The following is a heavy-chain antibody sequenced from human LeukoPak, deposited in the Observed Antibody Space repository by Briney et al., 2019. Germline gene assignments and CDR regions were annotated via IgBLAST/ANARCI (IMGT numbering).Heavy chain of an antibody. CDR2: IRSKANSYAT. CDR3: ARGRCSGGSCYSYYYYGMDV. CDR1: GFTFSGSA. V-gene: IGHV3-73*01. D-gene: IGHD2-15*01. J-gene: IGHJ6*02. Sequence: GGSLRLSCAASGFTFSGSAMHWVRQASGKGLEWVGRIRSKANSYATAYAASVKGRFTISRDDSKNTAYLQMNSLKTEDTAVYYCARGRCSGGSCYSYYYYGMDVWGQGTTVTVSS.